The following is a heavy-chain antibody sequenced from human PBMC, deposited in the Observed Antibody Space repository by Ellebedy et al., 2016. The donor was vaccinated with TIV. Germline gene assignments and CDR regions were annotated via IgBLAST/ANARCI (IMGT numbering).Heavy chain of an antibody. V-gene: IGHV4-39*07. Sequence: MPGGSLRLSCVVSGVSIGDTRYYWGWIRQPPGKGLEWIGTMSYSGSTYYNPSLKSRVTISVDTSKNQFSLKLSSVTAADAAVYYCARDEYNISWFKYWGQGTLVTVSS. CDR3: ARDEYNISWFKY. CDR2: MSYSGST. J-gene: IGHJ4*02. D-gene: IGHD6-13*01. CDR1: GVSIGDTRYY.